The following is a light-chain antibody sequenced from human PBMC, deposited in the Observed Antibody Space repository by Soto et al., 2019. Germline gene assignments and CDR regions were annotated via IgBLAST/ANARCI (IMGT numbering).Light chain of an antibody. CDR1: QGISSY. Sequence: AIRMTQSPSSLSASTGDRVTITCRASQGISSYLAWYQQKTGNAPKLLIYAASTLQSGVPSRFSGSGSGTDFTLTISCLQSEDFATYYCQQDYSYPPTLGGGTKVDIK. J-gene: IGKJ4*01. CDR2: AAS. CDR3: QQDYSYPPT. V-gene: IGKV1-8*01.